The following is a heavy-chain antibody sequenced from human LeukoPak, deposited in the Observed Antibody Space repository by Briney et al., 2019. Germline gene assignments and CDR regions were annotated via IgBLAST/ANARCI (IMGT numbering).Heavy chain of an antibody. CDR3: ARVRREWSSDF. J-gene: IGHJ4*02. V-gene: IGHV4-4*07. Sequence: SETLSLTCTVSVGSISSHYWSWIRQPAGKGLEWIGRIYSSGSTNYSPSLNSRVTMSIDTSKNQFSLKLRSVTAADTAIYYCARVRREWSSDFRGQGTLVTVSS. CDR1: VGSISSHY. D-gene: IGHD3-3*01. CDR2: IYSSGST.